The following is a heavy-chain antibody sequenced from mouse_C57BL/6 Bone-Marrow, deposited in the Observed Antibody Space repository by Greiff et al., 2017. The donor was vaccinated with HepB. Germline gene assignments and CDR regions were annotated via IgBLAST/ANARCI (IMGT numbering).Heavy chain of an antibody. V-gene: IGHV1-81*01. Sequence: VQLQQSGAELARPGASVKLSCKASGYTFTSYGISGVKQRTGQGLEWIGEIYPRSGNTYYNEKFKGKATLTADKSSSTAYMELRSLTSEDSAVYFCARRDDGYPWFAYWGQGTLVTVSA. D-gene: IGHD2-3*01. CDR1: GYTFTSYG. J-gene: IGHJ3*01. CDR3: ARRDDGYPWFAY. CDR2: IYPRSGNT.